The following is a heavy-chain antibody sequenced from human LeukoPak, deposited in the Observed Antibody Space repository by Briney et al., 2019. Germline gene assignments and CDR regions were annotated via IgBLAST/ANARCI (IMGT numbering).Heavy chain of an antibody. V-gene: IGHV3-30*18. CDR2: ISYDGSNK. Sequence: GGSLRLSCAASGFTFSSYGMHWVRQAPGKGLEWVAVISYDGSNKYYADSVRGRFTISRDNSKNTLYLQMNSLRAEDTAVYYCAKSTAYSITMIVVIKPMDVWGQGTTVTVSS. J-gene: IGHJ6*02. CDR1: GFTFSSYG. CDR3: AKSTAYSITMIVVIKPMDV. D-gene: IGHD3-22*01.